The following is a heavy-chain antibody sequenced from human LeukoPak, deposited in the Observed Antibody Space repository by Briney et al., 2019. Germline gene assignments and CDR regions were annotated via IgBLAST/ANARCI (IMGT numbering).Heavy chain of an antibody. J-gene: IGHJ4*02. V-gene: IGHV4-39*07. CDR1: GGSISSSSYY. CDR3: ATLYGDYEHY. D-gene: IGHD4-17*01. CDR2: IYYSGST. Sequence: SETLSLTCTVSGGSISSSSYYWGWIRQPPGKGLVWIGSIYYSGSTNYNPSLKSRVTISVDTSKNQFSLKLSSVTAADTAVYYCATLYGDYEHYWGQGTLVTVSS.